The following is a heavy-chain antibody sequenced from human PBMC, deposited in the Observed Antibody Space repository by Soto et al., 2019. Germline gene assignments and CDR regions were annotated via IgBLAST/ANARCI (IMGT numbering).Heavy chain of an antibody. Sequence: GGSLRLSCAAPGFTFSSYAMQWFRQAPGKGLEWVAGISYDGSNKYYADSVKGRFTISRDNSKNTLYLQMNSLRAEDTAVYYCAGTKLRYYYYYGMDVWGQGTTVTVSS. CDR2: ISYDGSNK. J-gene: IGHJ6*02. D-gene: IGHD3-16*01. V-gene: IGHV3-30-3*01. CDR1: GFTFSSYA. CDR3: AGTKLRYYYYYGMDV.